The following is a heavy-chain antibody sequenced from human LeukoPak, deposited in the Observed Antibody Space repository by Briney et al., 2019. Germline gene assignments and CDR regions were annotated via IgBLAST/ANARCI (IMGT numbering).Heavy chain of an antibody. CDR3: ERGSSARDYYYGMDV. Sequence: PSETLSLTCTVSGGSISSYSWSWIRQPPGKGLEWIGYIYYSGSTNYNPSLKSRVTISVDTSTNQFSLKLSSVTAADTAVYYCERGSSARDYYYGMDVWGQGTTVTVSS. J-gene: IGHJ6*02. CDR2: IYYSGST. CDR1: GGSISSYS. V-gene: IGHV4-59*01.